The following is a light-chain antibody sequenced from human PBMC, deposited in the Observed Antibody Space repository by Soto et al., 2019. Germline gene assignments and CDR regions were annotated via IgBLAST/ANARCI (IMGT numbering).Light chain of an antibody. CDR1: QSLLHANGYNY. V-gene: IGKV2-28*01. CDR2: SGS. Sequence: DIVVTQSPLSLPVTPGEPASISCRSSQSLLHANGYNYLDWYLQKPGQSPQLLIYSGSNRASGVPDRFSGSGSGTDFTLKISRVEAEDVGVYYCMQALQTPCTFGQGTKLEIK. CDR3: MQALQTPCT. J-gene: IGKJ2*02.